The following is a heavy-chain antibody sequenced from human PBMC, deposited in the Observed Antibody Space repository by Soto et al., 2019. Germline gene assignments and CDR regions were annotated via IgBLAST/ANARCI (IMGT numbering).Heavy chain of an antibody. CDR2: IKSKVDGETT. V-gene: IGHV3-15*01. Sequence: EVQLVESGGGLVKPGGSLRLSCSASGFTFSGAWMSWVRQAPGRGLEWVALIKSKVDGETTHYAAPVQGRFSISRDVLKNTVYLQVNSLKTEDTAVYYCAADSPARGGGEFDYWGQGALVTVSS. D-gene: IGHD3-16*01. CDR3: AADSPARGGGEFDY. J-gene: IGHJ4*02. CDR1: GFTFSGAW.